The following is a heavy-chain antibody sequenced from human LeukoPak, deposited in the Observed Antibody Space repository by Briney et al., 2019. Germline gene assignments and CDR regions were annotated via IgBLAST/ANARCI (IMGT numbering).Heavy chain of an antibody. D-gene: IGHD6-19*01. CDR2: ISNSGGTR. V-gene: IGHV3-23*01. J-gene: IGHJ4*02. Sequence: GWSLRLSCAASGFTFSTYAMTWVRQAPGKGLERVSSISNSGGTRFYADSVKGRFTISRDNSKNTLYLQMNSLRAEDTAVYYCAKIIAVAATGYWGQGSLVTVSS. CDR3: AKIIAVAATGY. CDR1: GFTFSTYA.